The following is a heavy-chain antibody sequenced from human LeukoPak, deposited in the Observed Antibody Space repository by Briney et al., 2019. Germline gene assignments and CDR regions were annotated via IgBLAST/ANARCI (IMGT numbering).Heavy chain of an antibody. D-gene: IGHD2-15*01. CDR2: IWYDGSNK. CDR3: ARYCSGGSCYSGMDV. J-gene: IGHJ6*02. CDR1: GFTFSSYG. Sequence: GGSLRLSCAASGFTFSSYGMHWVRQGPGKGLEWVAVIWYDGSNKHYADSVKGRLTISRDNSKNTLYLQMNSLRAEDTAVYYCARYCSGGSCYSGMDVWGQGTTVIVSS. V-gene: IGHV3-33*01.